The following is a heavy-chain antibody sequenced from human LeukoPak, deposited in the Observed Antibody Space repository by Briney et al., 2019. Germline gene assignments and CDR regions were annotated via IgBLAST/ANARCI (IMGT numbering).Heavy chain of an antibody. J-gene: IGHJ5*02. D-gene: IGHD6-19*01. Sequence: PSQTLSLTCTVSGGSISSGGYYWSWIRQPPGKGLEWIGYIYHSGSTYYNPSLKSRVTISVDRSKNQFSLKLSSVTAADTAVYYCARGVPVAGTGFDPRGQGTLVTVSS. CDR3: ARGVPVAGTGFDP. CDR1: GGSISSGGYY. V-gene: IGHV4-30-2*01. CDR2: IYHSGST.